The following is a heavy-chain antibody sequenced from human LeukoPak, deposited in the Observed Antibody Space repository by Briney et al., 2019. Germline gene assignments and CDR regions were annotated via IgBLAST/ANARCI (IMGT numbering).Heavy chain of an antibody. J-gene: IGHJ4*02. CDR2: IWYDGSNK. CDR1: GFTFSSYG. D-gene: IGHD6-19*01. CDR3: ARDQYSSGWYLDY. V-gene: IGHV3-33*01. Sequence: PGGSLRLSCAASGFTFSSYGMHWVRQAPGKGLEWVAVIWYDGSNKYYADSVKGRFTISRDNSKNTLYLQMSSLRAEDTAVYYCARDQYSSGWYLDYWGQGTLVTVSS.